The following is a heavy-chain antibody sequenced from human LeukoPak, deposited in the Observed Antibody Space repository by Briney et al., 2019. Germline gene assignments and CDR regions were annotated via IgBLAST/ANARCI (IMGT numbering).Heavy chain of an antibody. CDR3: ARAFSGAPDV. CDR2: IYYSGST. J-gene: IGHJ6*02. D-gene: IGHD6-25*01. CDR1: GGSFSGYY. V-gene: IGHV4-59*01. Sequence: SETLSLTCAVYGGSFSGYYWSWIRQPPGKGLEWIGYIYYSGSTNYNPSLKSRVTISVDTSKNQFSLKLSSVTAADTAVYYCARAFSGAPDVWGQGTTVTVSS.